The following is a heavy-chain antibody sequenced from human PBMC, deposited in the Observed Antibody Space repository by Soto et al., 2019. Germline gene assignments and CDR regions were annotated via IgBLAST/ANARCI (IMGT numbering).Heavy chain of an antibody. CDR1: GFTFSSYS. V-gene: IGHV3-21*01. CDR3: ARVSGYGDYAQASWFDP. CDR2: ITSSSSYI. Sequence: GGSLRLSCAASGFTFSSYSMNWVRQAPGKGLEWVSSITSSSSYIYYADSVKGRFTISRDNAKNSLYLQMNSLRAEDTAVYYCARVSGYGDYAQASWFDPWGQGTLVTVS. J-gene: IGHJ5*02. D-gene: IGHD4-17*01.